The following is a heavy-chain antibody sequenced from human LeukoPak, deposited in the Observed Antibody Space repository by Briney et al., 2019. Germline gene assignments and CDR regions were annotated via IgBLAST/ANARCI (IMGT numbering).Heavy chain of an antibody. J-gene: IGHJ4*02. V-gene: IGHV1-2*04. D-gene: IGHD6-19*01. CDR3: ASRPGIAVAGFDY. CDR2: INPNSGGT. CDR1: GYTFTGYY. Sequence: ASVKVSCKASGYTFTGYYMHWVRQAPGQGLEWMGWINPNSGGTNYAQKFQGWVTMTRDTSISTAYMELSRLRSDDTAVYYCASRPGIAVAGFDYWGQGTLVTVSS.